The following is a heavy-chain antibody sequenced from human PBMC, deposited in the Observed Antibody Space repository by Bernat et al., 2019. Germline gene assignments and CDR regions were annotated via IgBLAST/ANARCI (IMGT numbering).Heavy chain of an antibody. Sequence: EVQLVETGGGLIQPGGSLRLSCAAAGFTVSSNYMSWVRQAPGKGLEWVSVIYSGGSTYYAYSVKVRFTISSNNSKNTLYLQMNSRRAEDTAVYYCARDFALYGDYVDIWGQGTMVTVSS. CDR2: IYSGGST. CDR3: ARDFALYGDYVDI. J-gene: IGHJ3*02. D-gene: IGHD4-17*01. CDR1: GFTVSSNY. V-gene: IGHV3-53*02.